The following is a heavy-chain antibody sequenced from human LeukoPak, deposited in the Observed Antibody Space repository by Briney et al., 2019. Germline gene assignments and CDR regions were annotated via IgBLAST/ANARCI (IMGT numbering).Heavy chain of an antibody. V-gene: IGHV3-9*01. CDR3: AKGYTREYTAAPYGMDV. J-gene: IGHJ6*02. CDR1: GFTFDDYA. D-gene: IGHD5-24*01. CDR2: ISWNSGSI. Sequence: GGSLRLSCAASGFTFDDYAMHWVRQAPGKGLEWVSGISWNSGSIVYADSVKGRFTISRDNAKNSLYLQMNSLRAEDTALYYCAKGYTREYTAAPYGMDVWGQGTTVTVSS.